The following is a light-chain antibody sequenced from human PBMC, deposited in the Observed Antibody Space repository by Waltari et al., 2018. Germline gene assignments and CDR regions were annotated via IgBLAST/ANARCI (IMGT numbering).Light chain of an antibody. Sequence: EILLTQSPVTLSFSPGERATLPCRASQSIGTSLGWYQQKPGQAPRLLIYGASNRATGIPVRFSGSGSGTDFTLTISTLETEDFAVYYCQQHSRWPLTFGGGIKVEI. CDR2: GAS. CDR1: QSIGTS. CDR3: QQHSRWPLT. V-gene: IGKV3-11*01. J-gene: IGKJ4*01.